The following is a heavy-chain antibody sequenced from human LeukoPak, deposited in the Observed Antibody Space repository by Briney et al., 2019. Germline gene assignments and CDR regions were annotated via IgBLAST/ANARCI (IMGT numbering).Heavy chain of an antibody. J-gene: IGHJ6*03. CDR2: ITPSGDTI. CDR3: ARDPYSGTYGDTYYYYMDV. D-gene: IGHD1-26*01. CDR1: GFTFSDYG. V-gene: IGHV3-48*02. Sequence: GGSLRLSCAGSGFTFSDYGMTWLRQAQGKGLEWLSHITPSGDTIFYADSVKGRFTISRDNAKNALYLQMNSLRDEDTAVYYCARDPYSGTYGDTYYYYMDVWGKGTTVTISS.